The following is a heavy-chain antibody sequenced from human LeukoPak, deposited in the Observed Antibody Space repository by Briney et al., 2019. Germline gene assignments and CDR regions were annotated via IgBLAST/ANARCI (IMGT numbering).Heavy chain of an antibody. D-gene: IGHD6-19*01. CDR1: GFTFSSYG. CDR2: IRYDGSNK. CDR3: AKDSLRSYSSGSDSGTVIDY. Sequence: PGGSLRLSCAASGFTFSSYGMHWVRQAPGKGLEWVAFIRYDGSNKYYADSVEGRFTISRDNSKNTLYLQMNSLRAEDTAVYYCAKDSLRSYSSGSDSGTVIDYWGQGTLVTVSS. J-gene: IGHJ4*02. V-gene: IGHV3-30*02.